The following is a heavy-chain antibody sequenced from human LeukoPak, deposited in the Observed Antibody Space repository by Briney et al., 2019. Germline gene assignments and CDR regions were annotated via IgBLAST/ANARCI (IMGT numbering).Heavy chain of an antibody. J-gene: IGHJ6*02. CDR3: ASLGWYVDYYYYYGMDV. Sequence: ASVKVSCTASGYTFTSYAMHWVRQAPGQRLEWMGWINAGNGDTKYSQKFQGRVTITRDTSASTAYMELSSLRSEDTAVYYCASLGWYVDYYYYYGMDVWGQGTTVTVSS. CDR1: GYTFTSYA. D-gene: IGHD6-19*01. V-gene: IGHV1-3*01. CDR2: INAGNGDT.